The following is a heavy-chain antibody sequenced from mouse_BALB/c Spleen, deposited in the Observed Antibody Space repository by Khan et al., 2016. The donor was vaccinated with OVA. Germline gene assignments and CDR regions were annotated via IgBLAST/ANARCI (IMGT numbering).Heavy chain of an antibody. CDR1: GFTFSTYG. CDR3: TRLAYYYDSEGFAY. CDR2: VITGGSYT. V-gene: IGHV5-6*01. D-gene: IGHD1-1*01. Sequence: EVELVESGGDLVKPGGSLKLSCAASGFTFSTYGMSWVRQTPDKRLEWVATVITGGSYTYYADSVKGRFTISRDNAKNTLFLQMSGLKSEDTAIFYCTRLAYYYDSEGFAYWGQGTLVTVSA. J-gene: IGHJ3*01.